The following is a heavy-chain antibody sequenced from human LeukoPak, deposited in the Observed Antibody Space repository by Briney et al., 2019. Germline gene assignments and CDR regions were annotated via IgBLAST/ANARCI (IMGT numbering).Heavy chain of an antibody. Sequence: SETLSLTCTVSGGSITNYYWSWLRQPPGMGLECVVYIFYSGGTNYNPPLKSRLTISVDTSKNQFSLKLSSVTAADTAVYYCARLPGVGYCSSTSCYALDAFDIWGQGTMVTVSS. CDR2: IFYSGGT. D-gene: IGHD2-2*01. J-gene: IGHJ3*02. CDR3: ARLPGVGYCSSTSCYALDAFDI. CDR1: GGSITNYY. V-gene: IGHV4-59*01.